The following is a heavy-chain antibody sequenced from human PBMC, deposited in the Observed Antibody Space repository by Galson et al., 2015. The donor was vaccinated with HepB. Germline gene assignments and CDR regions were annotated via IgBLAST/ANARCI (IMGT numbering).Heavy chain of an antibody. CDR1: GFTFSSYW. V-gene: IGHV3-74*01. CDR3: ARAYCRGGTCYYGMDV. D-gene: IGHD2-15*01. J-gene: IGHJ6*02. CDR2: ISTGGSST. Sequence: SLRLSCAASGFTFSSYWMHWVRQAPGEGLVWFSRISTGGSSTDYADSVKGRFTISGDNAKNTLYLQLNSLRAEDTAVYYCARAYCRGGTCYYGMDVWGQGTTVTVSS.